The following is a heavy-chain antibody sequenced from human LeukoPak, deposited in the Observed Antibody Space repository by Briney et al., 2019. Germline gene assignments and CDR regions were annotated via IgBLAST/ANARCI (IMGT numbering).Heavy chain of an antibody. V-gene: IGHV3-30*18. CDR1: GFTFSSYG. D-gene: IGHD4-23*01. CDR3: AKQADYGGSDY. CDR2: ISYDGSNK. J-gene: IGHJ4*02. Sequence: GRSLRLSCAASGFTFSSYGMHWVRQAPGKGLEWVAVISYDGSNKYYADSVKGRFTISRDNSKNTLYLQMNSLRAEDTAVYYCAKQADYGGSDYWGQGTLVTVSS.